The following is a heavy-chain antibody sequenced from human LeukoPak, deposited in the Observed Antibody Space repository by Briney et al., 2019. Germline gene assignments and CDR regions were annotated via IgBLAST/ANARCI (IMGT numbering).Heavy chain of an antibody. CDR3: ARQPYYDFWSGYPYGMDV. V-gene: IGHV5-51*01. CDR1: GYSFTSYW. D-gene: IGHD3-3*01. J-gene: IGHJ6*02. CDR2: IYPGDSDT. Sequence: GESLQISCKGSGYSFTSYWIGWVRQMPGKGLEWMGIIYPGDSDTRYSPSFQGQVTISADKSISTAYLQWSSLKASDTAMYYCARQPYYDFWSGYPYGMDVWGQGTTVTVSS.